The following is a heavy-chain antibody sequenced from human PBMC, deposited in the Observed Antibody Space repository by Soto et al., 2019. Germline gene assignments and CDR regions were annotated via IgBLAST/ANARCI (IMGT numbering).Heavy chain of an antibody. J-gene: IGHJ3*01. CDR3: ARVSGITMPPEV. CDR2: INHSGST. Sequence: QVQLQQWGAGLLKPSETLSLTCAVYGGSFSGYYWSWIRQPPGKGLEWIGEINHSGSTNYNPSLKSRVTISVDTSKNQFYLKLSSVTAADTAVYYCARVSGITMPPEVWGQGTMVTVSS. CDR1: GGSFSGYY. D-gene: IGHD3-10*01. V-gene: IGHV4-34*01.